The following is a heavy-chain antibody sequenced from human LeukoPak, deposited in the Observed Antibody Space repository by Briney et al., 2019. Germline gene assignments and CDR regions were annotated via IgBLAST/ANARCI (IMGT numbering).Heavy chain of an antibody. J-gene: IGHJ4*02. V-gene: IGHV3-23*01. CDR3: AKDFNEWERQWLDFDY. CDR2: ISTTGGTT. D-gene: IGHD6-19*01. CDR1: GFTFSSYE. Sequence: PAGSLRLSCAASGFTFSSYEMNWVRQAPGKGLEWVSAISTTGGTTYYADSVRGRFTISRDNSRNTLYLQMNSLRAEDTAVYYCAKDFNEWERQWLDFDYWGQGTLVTVSS.